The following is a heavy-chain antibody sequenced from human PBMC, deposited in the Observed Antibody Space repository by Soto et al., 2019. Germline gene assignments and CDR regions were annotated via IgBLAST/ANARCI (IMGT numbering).Heavy chain of an antibody. J-gene: IGHJ3*02. Sequence: HGESLKISCKGSGYSFTTYWIGWVRQMPGKGLEWMGIIYPGGSDTRYSPSFQGQVTISADKSISTAYLQWSSLKASDTAMYYCARPRRWGSSGYFDAFDIWGQGTMVTVSS. CDR2: IYPGGSDT. CDR3: ARPRRWGSSGYFDAFDI. D-gene: IGHD3-22*01. V-gene: IGHV5-51*01. CDR1: GYSFTTYW.